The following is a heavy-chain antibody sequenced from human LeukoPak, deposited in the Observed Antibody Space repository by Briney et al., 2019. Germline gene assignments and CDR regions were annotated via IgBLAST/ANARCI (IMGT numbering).Heavy chain of an antibody. CDR2: INPDGSTI. D-gene: IGHD1-7*01. Sequence: GGSLRLSCAASGFTFTTYWGHWFRQAPGKGLVWVSRINPDGSTINYADSVKGRFTISRDNAKNTLYLQMNSLRAEDTAVYYCATAGNYRFDYWGQGTLVTVPS. J-gene: IGHJ4*02. CDR1: GFTFTTYW. CDR3: ATAGNYRFDY. V-gene: IGHV3-74*01.